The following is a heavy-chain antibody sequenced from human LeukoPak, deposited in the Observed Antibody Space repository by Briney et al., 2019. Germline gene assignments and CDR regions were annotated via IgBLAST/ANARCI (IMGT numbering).Heavy chain of an antibody. CDR1: GFTFSSYW. CDR2: IKQDGSEK. Sequence: GGSLRLSCAASGFTFSSYWMSWVRKAPGKGLEWVANIKQDGSEKYYVDSVKGRFTISRDNAKNSLYLQMNSLRAEDTAVYYCARMDPRAARGYFDYWGQGTLVTVSS. V-gene: IGHV3-7*01. CDR3: ARMDPRAARGYFDY. J-gene: IGHJ4*02. D-gene: IGHD6-6*01.